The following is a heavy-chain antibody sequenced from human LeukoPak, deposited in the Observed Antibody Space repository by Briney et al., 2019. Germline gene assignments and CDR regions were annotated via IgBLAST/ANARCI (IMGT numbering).Heavy chain of an antibody. D-gene: IGHD6-6*01. V-gene: IGHV3-30-3*01. J-gene: IGHJ4*02. CDR3: ASSIAARPD. Sequence: GGSLRLSCAASGFTFSSYAMHWVRQAPGKGLEWLAVISYDGSNKYYADSVKGRFTISRDNSKNTLYLQMNSLRAEDTAVYYCASSIAARPDWGQGTLVTVSS. CDR1: GFTFSSYA. CDR2: ISYDGSNK.